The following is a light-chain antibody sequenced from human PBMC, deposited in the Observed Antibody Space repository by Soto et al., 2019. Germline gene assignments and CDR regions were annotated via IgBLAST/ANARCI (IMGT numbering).Light chain of an antibody. J-gene: IGKJ1*01. Sequence: DIQMTQSPSTMSASVGDRVTITCRASQSISSWLAWYQQKPGKAPKFLIYKASTLESGVQSRFSGSGSGTDFTLTIRRLEPEDFAVYYCKQYGSSPWTFGQGTKVDIK. CDR2: KAS. CDR1: QSISSW. CDR3: KQYGSSPWT. V-gene: IGKV1-5*03.